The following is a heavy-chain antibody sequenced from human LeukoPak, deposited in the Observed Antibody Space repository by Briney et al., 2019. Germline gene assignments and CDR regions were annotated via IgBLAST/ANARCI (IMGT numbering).Heavy chain of an antibody. Sequence: SETLSLTCTVSGASISSDSNYWAWVRQPPGKGLQWIGSIYHTGSTFYNPSLMSRVSISIDSSKNQFSLKLSSVAVADTALYYCARDISISWFYSWGQGTLVSVSS. J-gene: IGHJ5*01. CDR3: ARDISISWFYS. D-gene: IGHD3-3*02. V-gene: IGHV4-39*07. CDR2: IYHTGST. CDR1: GASISSDSNY.